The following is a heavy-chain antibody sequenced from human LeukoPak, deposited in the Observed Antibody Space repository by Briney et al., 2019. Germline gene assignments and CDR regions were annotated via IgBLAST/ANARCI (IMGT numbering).Heavy chain of an antibody. V-gene: IGHV1-2*02. J-gene: IGHJ4*02. D-gene: IGHD1-26*01. Sequence: ASVKVSCKASGYTFTSYGISWVRQAPGQGLEWMGWINPSSGGPNYAQKFQGRVTMTRDTSISTAYLELSRLTSDDTAVYYCARDSSRGAVDYWGQGTLVTVSS. CDR1: GYTFTSYG. CDR3: ARDSSRGAVDY. CDR2: INPSSGGP.